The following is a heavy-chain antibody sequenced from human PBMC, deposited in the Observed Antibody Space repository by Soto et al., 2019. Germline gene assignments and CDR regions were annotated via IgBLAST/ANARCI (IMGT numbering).Heavy chain of an antibody. CDR2: ISYDGSNK. J-gene: IGHJ3*02. D-gene: IGHD3-22*01. CDR1: GFTFSSYA. V-gene: IGHV3-30-3*01. CDR3: ARGWGGYCYDSSGYHLGAFDI. Sequence: GGSLRLSCAASGFTFSSYAMHWVRQAPGKGLEWVAVISYDGSNKYYADSVKGRFTISRDNSKNTLYLQMNSLRAEDTAVYYCARGWGGYCYDSSGYHLGAFDIWGQGTMVTVSS.